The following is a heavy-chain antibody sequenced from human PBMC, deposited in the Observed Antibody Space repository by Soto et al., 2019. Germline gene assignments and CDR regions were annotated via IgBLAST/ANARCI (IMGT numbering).Heavy chain of an antibody. J-gene: IGHJ4*02. CDR2: IYYSGST. Sequence: QVQLQESGPGLVKPSQTLSLTCTVSGGSISSGGYYWSWIRQHPGKGLEWIGYIYYSGSTYYNPSLKSRVTISVDTSKNQFSLKLSSVTTADTAVYYCARDVARGGNFDYWGQGTLVTVSS. CDR1: GGSISSGGYY. D-gene: IGHD3-16*01. V-gene: IGHV4-31*03. CDR3: ARDVARGGNFDY.